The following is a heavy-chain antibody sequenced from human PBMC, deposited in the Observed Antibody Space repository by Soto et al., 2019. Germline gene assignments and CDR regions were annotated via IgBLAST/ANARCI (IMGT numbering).Heavy chain of an antibody. CDR3: ATRKTYSSACDAFDI. CDR2: ISSSSSYI. CDR1: GFTFSSYS. D-gene: IGHD6-6*01. V-gene: IGHV3-21*01. J-gene: IGHJ3*02. Sequence: GGSLRLSCAASGFTFSSYSMNWVRQAPGKGLEWVSSISSSSSYIYYADSVKGRFTISRDNAKNSMYLQMNSLRAEDTAVYDCATRKTYSSACDAFDIWGQGTMVTVSS.